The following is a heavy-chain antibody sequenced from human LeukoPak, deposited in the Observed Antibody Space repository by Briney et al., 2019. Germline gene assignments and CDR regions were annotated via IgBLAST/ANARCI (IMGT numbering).Heavy chain of an antibody. D-gene: IGHD3-10*01. CDR2: ISSSSSYT. Sequence: GGSLRLSCAASGFTFSSYSMNWVRQAPGKGLEWVSSISSSSSYTSYADSVKGRFTISRDNAKNSLHLQMNSLRAEDTAVYYCARDPPRFYGSGSSFDYWGQGTLVTVSS. CDR1: GFTFSSYS. J-gene: IGHJ4*02. CDR3: ARDPPRFYGSGSSFDY. V-gene: IGHV3-21*01.